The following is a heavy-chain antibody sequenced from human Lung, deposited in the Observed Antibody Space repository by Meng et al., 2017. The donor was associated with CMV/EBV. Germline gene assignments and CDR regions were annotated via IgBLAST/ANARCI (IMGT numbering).Heavy chain of an antibody. J-gene: IGHJ4*02. Sequence: QVQLASSGGEVKRPGASVKVSCKTSGYTFKRYAITWVRQAPGQGLEWMGWINPYNGNTDHAQNLQARLTMTTDTSTSTVYMELGSLRSDDTAVYYCARGRVSYSSSSSLNYWGQGTLVTVSS. CDR2: INPYNGNT. CDR1: GYTFKRYA. D-gene: IGHD6-6*01. CDR3: ARGRVSYSSSSSLNY. V-gene: IGHV1-18*01.